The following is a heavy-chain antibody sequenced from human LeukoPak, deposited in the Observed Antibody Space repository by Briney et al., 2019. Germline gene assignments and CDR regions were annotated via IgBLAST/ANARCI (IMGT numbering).Heavy chain of an antibody. D-gene: IGHD3-22*01. J-gene: IGHJ5*02. CDR3: AKGDFGYYYDSSGYLNWFDP. CDR2: ISGSGGST. Sequence: GGSLRLSCAASGFTFSSYAMSWVRQAPGKGLEWVSVISGSGGSTYYVDSVKGRFTISRDNSKNTLSLQMNSLRAEDTAVYYCAKGDFGYYYDSSGYLNWFDPWGQGTLVTVSS. CDR1: GFTFSSYA. V-gene: IGHV3-23*01.